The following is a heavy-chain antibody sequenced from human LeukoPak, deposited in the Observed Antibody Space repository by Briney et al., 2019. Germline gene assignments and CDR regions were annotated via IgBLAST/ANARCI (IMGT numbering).Heavy chain of an antibody. V-gene: IGHV1-46*01. Sequence: GASVNVSCKASGYTFTSYYMHWVRQAPGQGLEWMGLINPCGGSTSYAQKFQGRVTMTRDTSTSTDYMELSSLRSDDTAVYYCSRWGSYDSRGNWFVPCGEGNLVTVSP. J-gene: IGHJ5*02. CDR2: INPCGGST. CDR3: SRWGSYDSRGNWFVP. D-gene: IGHD3-22*01. CDR1: GYTFTSYY.